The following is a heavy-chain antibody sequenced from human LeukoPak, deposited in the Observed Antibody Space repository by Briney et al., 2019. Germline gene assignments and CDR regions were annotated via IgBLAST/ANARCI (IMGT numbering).Heavy chain of an antibody. Sequence: GSLRLSCAASGFTFSNYAMHWVRLAPGKGLEWVSLISSGGTYEYYADSVKGRFTISRDNSKNTLYLQLNSLRAEDTAVYYCARDSTYYYDSGSSGPHYFDNWGQGTLVTVSS. D-gene: IGHD3-10*01. CDR3: ARDSTYYYDSGSSGPHYFDN. V-gene: IGHV3-30*01. J-gene: IGHJ4*02. CDR2: ISSGGTYE. CDR1: GFTFSNYA.